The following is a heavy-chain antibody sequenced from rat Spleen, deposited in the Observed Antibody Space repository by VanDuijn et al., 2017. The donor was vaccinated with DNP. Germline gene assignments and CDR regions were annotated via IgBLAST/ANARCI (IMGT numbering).Heavy chain of an antibody. CDR2: ISYDGSSI. CDR3: ASHTYYGYDYFVY. Sequence: EVQLVESGGGLVQPGRSLKLSCAASGFTFSHYYMAWVRQAPTKGLEWVASISYDGSSIYYGDSVKGRFTISRDNSEGTLNLQMNSLRSEDTATYYCASHTYYGYDYFVYWGQGVMVTVSS. J-gene: IGHJ2*01. V-gene: IGHV5-22*01. D-gene: IGHD1-9*01. CDR1: GFTFSHYY.